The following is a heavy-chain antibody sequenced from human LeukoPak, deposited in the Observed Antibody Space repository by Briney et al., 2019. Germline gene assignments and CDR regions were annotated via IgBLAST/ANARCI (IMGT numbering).Heavy chain of an antibody. D-gene: IGHD3-10*02. V-gene: IGHV3-64*01. CDR2: ISSNGGST. J-gene: IGHJ3*02. Sequence: GGSLRLSCAASGFTFSSYAMHWVRQAPGKGLDYVSAISSNGGSTYYANSVKGRFTISRDNSKNTLYLQMGSLRAEDMAVYYCAAQYVIDAFDIWGQGTMVTVSS. CDR1: GFTFSSYA. CDR3: AAQYVIDAFDI.